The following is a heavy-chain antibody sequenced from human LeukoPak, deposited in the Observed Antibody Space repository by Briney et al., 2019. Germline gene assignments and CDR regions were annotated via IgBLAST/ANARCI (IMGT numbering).Heavy chain of an antibody. V-gene: IGHV3-23*01. CDR3: AKDEQGALYYGMDV. Sequence: GGSLRLSCAASGFTFSSDAMSWGRQAPGKGLEWVSTISGSGGGTYYADSVKGRFTISRDNSKNTLYLQMNSLRAEDTAVYYCAKDEQGALYYGMDVWGKGTTVTVSS. CDR2: ISGSGGGT. CDR1: GFTFSSDA. D-gene: IGHD1/OR15-1a*01. J-gene: IGHJ6*04.